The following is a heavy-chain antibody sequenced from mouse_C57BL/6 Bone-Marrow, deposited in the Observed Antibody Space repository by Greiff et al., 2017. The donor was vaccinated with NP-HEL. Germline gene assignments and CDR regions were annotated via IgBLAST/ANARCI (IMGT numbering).Heavy chain of an antibody. J-gene: IGHJ3*01. V-gene: IGHV5-4*01. Sequence: DVKLVESGGGLVKPGGSLKLSCAASGFTFSSYAMSWVRQTPEKRLEWVATISDGGSYTYYPDNVKGRFTISRDNAKNNLYLQMSHLKSEDTAMYYCARDTFFGAWFAYWGQGTLVTVSA. CDR1: GFTFSSYA. D-gene: IGHD5-1*01. CDR2: ISDGGSYT. CDR3: ARDTFFGAWFAY.